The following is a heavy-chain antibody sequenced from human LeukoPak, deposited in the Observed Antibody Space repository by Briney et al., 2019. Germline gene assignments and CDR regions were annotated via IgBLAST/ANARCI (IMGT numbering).Heavy chain of an antibody. Sequence: SETLSLTCTVSGGSISSGDYYWSWIRQPPGKGLEWIGCIYYSGSTYYNPSLKSRVTILVDTSKNQFSLKLSSVTAADTAVYYCARAVTTIFGVVPYYFDYWGQGTLVTVSS. V-gene: IGHV4-30-4*01. CDR3: ARAVTTIFGVVPYYFDY. J-gene: IGHJ4*02. D-gene: IGHD3-3*01. CDR1: GGSISSGDYY. CDR2: IYYSGST.